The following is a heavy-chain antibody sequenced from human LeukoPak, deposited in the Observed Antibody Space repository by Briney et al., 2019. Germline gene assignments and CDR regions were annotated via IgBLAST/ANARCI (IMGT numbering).Heavy chain of an antibody. V-gene: IGHV4-30-4*01. CDR1: GGSISSGDYY. J-gene: IGHJ4*02. D-gene: IGHD2-21*02. CDR3: ARYTYCGGDCYSEGEDY. CDR2: IYYSGST. Sequence: SETLSLTCTVSGGSISSGDYYWSWIRQPPGKGLEWIGYIYYSGSTYYNPSLKSRVTISVDTSKNQFSLKLSSVTAADTAVYYCARYTYCGGDCYSEGEDYWGQGTLVTVSS.